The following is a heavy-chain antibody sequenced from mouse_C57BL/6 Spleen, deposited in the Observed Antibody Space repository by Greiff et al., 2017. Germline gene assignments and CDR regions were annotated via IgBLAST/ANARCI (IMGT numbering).Heavy chain of an antibody. CDR3: AKDWGGYYAMDY. CDR1: GFSLTSYG. Sequence: QVQLQQSGPGLVQPSQSLSITCTVSGFSLTSYGVHWVRQSPGTGLEWLGVIWRGGSTDYNAAFMSRLSITKDNSKSQVFFKMNSLRADDAAIYYCAKDWGGYYAMDYWGQGTSVTVSS. J-gene: IGHJ4*01. V-gene: IGHV2-5*01. CDR2: IWRGGST.